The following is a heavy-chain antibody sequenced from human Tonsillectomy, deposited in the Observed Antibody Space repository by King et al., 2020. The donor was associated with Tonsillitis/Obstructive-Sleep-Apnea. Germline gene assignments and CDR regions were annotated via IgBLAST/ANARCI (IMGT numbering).Heavy chain of an antibody. V-gene: IGHV4-34*01. J-gene: IGHJ4*02. CDR3: AREGSSGWYDY. CDR1: GGSFSGYY. CDR2: IDHSGST. Sequence: HVQLQQWGAGLLKPSETLSLTCAVYGGSFSGYYWSWIRQPPGKGLEWIGEIDHSGSTSYNPSLQSRVTLSVDTSKNQFSLKLNSVTAADTAVYYCAREGSSGWYDYWGQGTLVTVSS. D-gene: IGHD6-19*01.